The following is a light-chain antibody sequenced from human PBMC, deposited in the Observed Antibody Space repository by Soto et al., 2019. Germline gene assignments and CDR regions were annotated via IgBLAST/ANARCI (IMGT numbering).Light chain of an antibody. CDR2: EVS. CDR1: SSDIGFYNY. J-gene: IGLJ1*01. Sequence: QAVVTQPASVSGSPGQSITVSCTGTSSDIGFYNYVSWYQQHPGKAPKLIIYEVSNRPSGVSNRFSGSKSGNTASLTVSGLQAEDEADYYCASFTTTSTRVFGTGTKLTVL. V-gene: IGLV2-14*01. CDR3: ASFTTTSTRV.